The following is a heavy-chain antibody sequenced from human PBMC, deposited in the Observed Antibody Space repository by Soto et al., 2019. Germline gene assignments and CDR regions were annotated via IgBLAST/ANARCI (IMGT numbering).Heavy chain of an antibody. V-gene: IGHV3-21*01. CDR2: ISSSSTYI. J-gene: IGHJ3*01. Sequence: EEQLVESGGGLVKPGGSLRLSCAASGFTFTSYSMNWVRQAPGKGLEWVSSISSSSTYIYYADSVKDRFTISRDNAKNSLYLQMNSLRAEDTAVYYCARDATSGDFGLWGQGTMVTVSS. CDR1: GFTFTSYS. D-gene: IGHD2-15*01. CDR3: ARDATSGDFGL.